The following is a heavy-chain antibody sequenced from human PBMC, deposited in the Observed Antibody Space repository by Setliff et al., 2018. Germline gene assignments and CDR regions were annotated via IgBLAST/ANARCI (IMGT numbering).Heavy chain of an antibody. CDR1: GGSTSSYY. CDR3: ARGQRYCSGGSCYYYMDV. J-gene: IGHJ6*03. CDR2: IYTSGST. D-gene: IGHD2-15*01. Sequence: SETLSLTCTVSGGSTSSYYWSWIRQPAGKGLEWIGRIYTSGSTNYNPSLKSRVTMSVDTSKNQFSLKLSSVTAADTAVYYCARGQRYCSGGSCYYYMDVWGKGTTVTVSS. V-gene: IGHV4-4*07.